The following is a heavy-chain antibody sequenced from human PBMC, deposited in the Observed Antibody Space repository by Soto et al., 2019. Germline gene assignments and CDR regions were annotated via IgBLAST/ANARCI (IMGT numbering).Heavy chain of an antibody. D-gene: IGHD3-22*01. CDR1: GDSISPYY. J-gene: IGHJ5*02. Sequence: QVQLQESGPGLVKPSETLSLTCTVSGDSISPYYWSWIRQPPGKGLEWIGYIYYNGSTNYNPSLKRRVTISVDMSKNQFSLKLSSVTAADTAVYYCARRVVTLRIVSFDPWGQGTLVTVSS. CDR3: ARRVVTLRIVSFDP. CDR2: IYYNGST. V-gene: IGHV4-59*08.